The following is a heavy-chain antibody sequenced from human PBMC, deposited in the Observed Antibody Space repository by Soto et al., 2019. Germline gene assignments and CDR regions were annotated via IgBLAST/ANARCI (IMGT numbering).Heavy chain of an antibody. D-gene: IGHD2-8*02. CDR1: GGSFSDYY. J-gene: IGHJ5*02. Sequence: QVQLQQWGAGLLKPSETLSLTCAVYGGSFSDYYWSWIRQPPGKGLELIGEIHHNGRVNYNPSLNIRVSISVETTNSQSSLKLSSVTAADTAVYYCARGRGYCAGGDCLNWLDPWGQGTLVTVSS. CDR3: ARGRGYCAGGDCLNWLDP. V-gene: IGHV4-34*01. CDR2: IHHNGRV.